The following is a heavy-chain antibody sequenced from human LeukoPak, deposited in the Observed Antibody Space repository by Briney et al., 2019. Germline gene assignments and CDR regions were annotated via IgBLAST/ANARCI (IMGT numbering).Heavy chain of an antibody. J-gene: IGHJ4*02. CDR2: ISNNGVST. CDR3: AMNWNCDY. CDR1: GFTFSNYA. Sequence: GGSLRLSCSASGFTFSNYAMAWVRQAPGKGLEYVSAISNNGVSTYYADSVKGRFTISRDNSKSTLYLQMISLRAEDTAVYYCAMNWNCDYWGQGTLVTVSS. V-gene: IGHV3-64D*09. D-gene: IGHD1-1*01.